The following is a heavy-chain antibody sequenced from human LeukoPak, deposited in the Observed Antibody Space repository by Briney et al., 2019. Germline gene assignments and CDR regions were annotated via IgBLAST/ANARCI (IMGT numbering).Heavy chain of an antibody. CDR1: GFTFSSYS. Sequence: AGGSLRLSCAASGFTFSSYSMNWVRQAPGKGLEWVSSISSSSSYIYYADSVKGRFTISRDNAKNSLYLQTNSLRAEDTAVYYCARGNIAAAGVKFDYWGQGTLVTVSS. V-gene: IGHV3-21*01. D-gene: IGHD6-13*01. CDR2: ISSSSSYI. CDR3: ARGNIAAAGVKFDY. J-gene: IGHJ4*02.